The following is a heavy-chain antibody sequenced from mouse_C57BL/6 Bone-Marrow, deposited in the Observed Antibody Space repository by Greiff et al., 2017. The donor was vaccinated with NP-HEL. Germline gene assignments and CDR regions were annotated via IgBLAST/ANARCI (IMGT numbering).Heavy chain of an antibody. D-gene: IGHD2-4*01. CDR1: GFTFTDYY. V-gene: IGHV7-3*01. CDR2: IRNKANGYTT. CDR3: ARSSYDDDADDPFYAMDY. J-gene: IGHJ4*01. Sequence: EVKLVESGGGLVQPGGSLSLSCAASGFTFTDYYMSWVRQPPGKALEWLGFIRNKANGYTTEYSASVKGRFTISRSNSQSFLYRQMNALRAEDSATYYCARSSYDDDADDPFYAMDYWGQGTSVTVSS.